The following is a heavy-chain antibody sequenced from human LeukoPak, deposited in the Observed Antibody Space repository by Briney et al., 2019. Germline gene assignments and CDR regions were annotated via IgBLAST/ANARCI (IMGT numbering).Heavy chain of an antibody. CDR3: TRDLAAVPGPRMDV. CDR2: INTDGSTA. J-gene: IGHJ6*02. CDR1: GFTFSSYW. Sequence: PGGSLRLSCAASGFTFSSYWMHWVRQAPGKGLVWVSRINTDGSTASYADSVKGRFTISRDNAKNTLYLQMNSLRDDDTAMYFCTRDLAAVPGPRMDVWGQGTTVTVSS. V-gene: IGHV3-74*01. D-gene: IGHD6-19*01.